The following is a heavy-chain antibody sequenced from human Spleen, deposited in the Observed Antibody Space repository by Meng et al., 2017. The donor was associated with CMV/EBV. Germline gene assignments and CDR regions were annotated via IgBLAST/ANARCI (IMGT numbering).Heavy chain of an antibody. J-gene: IGHJ4*02. CDR3: ARDLRERWLNYFDS. CDR2: INPNSGGT. D-gene: IGHD5-24*01. CDR1: GYTFTGYY. V-gene: IGHV1-2*02. Sequence: SGYTFTGYYMHWVRQAPGQGLEWMGGINPNSGGTNYAQKFQGRVTMTRDTSISTAYMELSRLRSDDTAVYYCARDLRERWLNYFDSWGQGTLVTVSS.